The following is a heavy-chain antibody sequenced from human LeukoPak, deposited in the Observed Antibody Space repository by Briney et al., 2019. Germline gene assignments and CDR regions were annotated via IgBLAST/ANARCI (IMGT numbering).Heavy chain of an antibody. CDR2: ISASGADT. V-gene: IGHV3-23*01. J-gene: IGHJ4*02. CDR3: AKQLDSGNYYPTGDDY. D-gene: IGHD3-10*01. CDR1: GFTLSSYA. Sequence: GGSLRLSCAASGFTLSSYATSWVRQAPGKGLEWVSAISASGADTYYAYSVKGRFTISRDTSKNTVDLQMNSLRDEDTAVYYCAKQLDSGNYYPTGDDYWGQGTLVTVSS.